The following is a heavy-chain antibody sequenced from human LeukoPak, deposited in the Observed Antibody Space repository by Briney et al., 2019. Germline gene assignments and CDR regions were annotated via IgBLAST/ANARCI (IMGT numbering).Heavy chain of an antibody. CDR2: ISDNGDRT. D-gene: IGHD6-19*01. Sequence: PGGSLRLSCAAFGFTVRSDDMNWVRQAPGKGLEWVSVISDNGDRTYYADSVKGRFTISRDNYKNTLFLQMNSLRAEDTAVYYCVKGRLTVAGHFDFWGQGTLVTVSS. V-gene: IGHV3-23*01. CDR1: GFTVRSDD. CDR3: VKGRLTVAGHFDF. J-gene: IGHJ4*02.